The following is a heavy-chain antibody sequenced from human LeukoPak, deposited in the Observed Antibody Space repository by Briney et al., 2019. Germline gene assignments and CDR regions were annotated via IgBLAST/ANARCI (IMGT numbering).Heavy chain of an antibody. D-gene: IGHD6-13*01. CDR2: IYSGGST. CDR1: GFTVSSNY. CDR3: ARFVAAAGAPDYFDY. V-gene: IGHV3-66*01. J-gene: IGHJ4*02. Sequence: GGSLRLSCAASGFTVSSNYMSWVRQAPGKGLEWVSVIYSGGSTYYADSVKGRFTISRDSSKNTLYLQMNSLRAEDTAVYYCARFVAAAGAPDYFDYWGQGTLVTVSS.